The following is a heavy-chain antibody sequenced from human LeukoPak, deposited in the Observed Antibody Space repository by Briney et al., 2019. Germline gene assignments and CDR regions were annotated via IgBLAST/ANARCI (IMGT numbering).Heavy chain of an antibody. D-gene: IGHD6-19*01. Sequence: SETLSLTCTVSGGSISSYYWSWIRQPPGKGLEWIGYIYYSGSTNYNPSLKSRVTISVDTSKNQFSLKLSSVTAADTAVYYCARGEQWLVPDAFDIWGQGTMVTVSS. CDR2: IYYSGST. CDR3: ARGEQWLVPDAFDI. CDR1: GGSISSYY. J-gene: IGHJ3*02. V-gene: IGHV4-59*01.